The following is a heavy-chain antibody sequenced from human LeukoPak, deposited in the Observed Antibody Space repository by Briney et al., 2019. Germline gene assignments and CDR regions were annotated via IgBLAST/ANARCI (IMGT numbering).Heavy chain of an antibody. CDR1: GGSFSGYY. J-gene: IGHJ6*02. CDR2: INHSGST. D-gene: IGHD6-13*01. CDR3: ARLAISSSWFTAVSYGMDV. V-gene: IGHV4-34*01. Sequence: SETLSLTCAVYGGSFSGYYWSWIRQPPGKGLEWIGGINHSGSTNYNPSPKSRVTISVDTSKNQFSLKLSSVTAADTAVYYCARLAISSSWFTAVSYGMDVWGQGTTVTVSS.